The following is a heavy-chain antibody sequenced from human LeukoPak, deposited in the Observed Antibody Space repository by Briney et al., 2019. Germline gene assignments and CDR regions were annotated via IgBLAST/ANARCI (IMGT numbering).Heavy chain of an antibody. CDR2: ISAYNGNT. Sequence: VASVKVSCKASGYTFTSYGISWVRQAPGHGLEWMGWISAYNGNTNYAQKLQGRVTMTTDTSTSTAYMELRSLRSDDTAVYYCARDGGYYYDSSGDRAFDIWGQGTMVTVSS. V-gene: IGHV1-18*01. CDR1: GYTFTSYG. CDR3: ARDGGYYYDSSGDRAFDI. J-gene: IGHJ3*02. D-gene: IGHD3-22*01.